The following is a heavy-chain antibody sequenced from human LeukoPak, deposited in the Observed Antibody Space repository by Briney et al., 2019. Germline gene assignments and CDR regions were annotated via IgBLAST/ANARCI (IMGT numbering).Heavy chain of an antibody. CDR3: ARGIWSATRVDYYLDN. Sequence: ASVKVSCKPAGYTFTSYATHWLRQAPRQRLECMGWFNAGNGNTKYSQKFQGRVTITRDTSASTADMELSSLGSEDTAVYYCARGIWSATRVDYYLDNWGRGTLVTVSS. D-gene: IGHD5-24*01. V-gene: IGHV1-3*01. J-gene: IGHJ4*02. CDR2: FNAGNGNT. CDR1: GYTFTSYA.